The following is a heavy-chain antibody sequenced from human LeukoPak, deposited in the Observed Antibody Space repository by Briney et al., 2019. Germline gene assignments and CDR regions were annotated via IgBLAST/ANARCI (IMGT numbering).Heavy chain of an antibody. Sequence: GASVTVSFKASGYTFTSYGISWVRQAPGQGREWMGWIRDYNGNTNDAQKLQGRVTMTRDTSTSTAYMEQRNLRSDDSAVYYCARDSVSMITFGGVIPRPFDYWGQGTLVTVSS. J-gene: IGHJ4*02. CDR1: GYTFTSYG. D-gene: IGHD3-16*02. CDR2: IRDYNGNT. CDR3: ARDSVSMITFGGVIPRPFDY. V-gene: IGHV1-18*01.